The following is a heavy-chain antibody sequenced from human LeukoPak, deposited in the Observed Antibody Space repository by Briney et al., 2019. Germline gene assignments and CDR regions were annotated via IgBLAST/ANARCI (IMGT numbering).Heavy chain of an antibody. CDR2: IIPIFGTA. D-gene: IGHD6-13*01. J-gene: IGHJ4*02. Sequence: ASVKVSCKASGGTFSSYAISWVRQAPGQGLEWMGGIIPIFGTANYAQKFQGRVTITADESTSTAYMELSSLRSEDTAVYYCARDRHGGSSWFDYWGQGTLVTVSS. CDR1: GGTFSSYA. CDR3: ARDRHGGSSWFDY. V-gene: IGHV1-69*13.